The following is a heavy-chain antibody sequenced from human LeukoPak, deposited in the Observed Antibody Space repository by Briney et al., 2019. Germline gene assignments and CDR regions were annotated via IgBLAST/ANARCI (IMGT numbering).Heavy chain of an antibody. V-gene: IGHV3-53*01. CDR1: GFTVSNNY. D-gene: IGHD1-26*01. Sequence: PGGSLRLSCAASGFTVSNNYMSWVRQAPGKGLEWVSVIYSGGSTYYADSVKGRFTNSRDNSKNTLYLQMNSLRAEDTAVYYCARDRASGSYYYFDYWGQGTLVTVSS. CDR3: ARDRASGSYYYFDY. J-gene: IGHJ4*02. CDR2: IYSGGST.